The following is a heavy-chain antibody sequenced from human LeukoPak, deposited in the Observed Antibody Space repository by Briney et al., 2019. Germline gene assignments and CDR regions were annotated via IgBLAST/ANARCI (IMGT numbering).Heavy chain of an antibody. CDR2: IYPGDSDT. J-gene: IGHJ4*02. CDR1: GYSFTSYW. V-gene: IGHV5-51*01. D-gene: IGHD4-23*01. CDR3: ARRLDYGGNSHGY. Sequence: GESLKISCRSSGYSFTSYWIGWVRQLPGKGLEWMGIIYPGDSDTKYSPSFQGQVTISADKSISTAYLQWSSLKASDTAIYYCARRLDYGGNSHGYRGQGTLVTVPS.